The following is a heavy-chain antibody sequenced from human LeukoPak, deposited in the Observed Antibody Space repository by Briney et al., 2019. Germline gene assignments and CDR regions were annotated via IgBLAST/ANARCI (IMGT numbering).Heavy chain of an antibody. CDR3: ARGLSTVVTPHYFDY. V-gene: IGHV4-4*02. J-gene: IGHJ4*02. Sequence: SETLSLTCAVSGGSISSSNWWSWVRQPPGKGLEWIGEINHSGSTNYNPSLKSRVTISVDTSKNQFSLKLSSVTAADTAVYYCARGLSTVVTPHYFDYWGQGTLVTVSS. CDR1: GGSISSSNW. D-gene: IGHD4-23*01. CDR2: INHSGST.